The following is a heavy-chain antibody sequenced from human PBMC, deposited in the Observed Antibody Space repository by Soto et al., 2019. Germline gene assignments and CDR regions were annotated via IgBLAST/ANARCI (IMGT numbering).Heavy chain of an antibody. Sequence: QLQLQESGPGLVKPSETLSLTCTVSGGSISSSSYYWGWIRQPPGKGLEWIGSIYYSGSTYYNPSLKSRVTISVDTSKNQFSLKLSSVTAADTAVYYCASGIISGGSGSYLDYWGQGTLVTVSS. CDR2: IYYSGST. D-gene: IGHD3-10*01. J-gene: IGHJ4*02. CDR3: ASGIISGGSGSYLDY. CDR1: GGSISSSSYY. V-gene: IGHV4-39*01.